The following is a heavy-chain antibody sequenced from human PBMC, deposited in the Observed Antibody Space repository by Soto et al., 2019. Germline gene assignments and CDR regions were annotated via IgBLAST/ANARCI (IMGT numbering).Heavy chain of an antibody. CDR2: ISYDGSNK. J-gene: IGHJ4*02. CDR3: AKDTIQPYYDAVSSIDY. Sequence: QVQLVESGGGVVHPGRSLRLSCASSGFTFSSYGMHWVRQAPGKGLEWVAVISYDGSNKYYADSVKGRFTISRDNSKNTLYLQMNSLRAEDTAVYYCAKDTIQPYYDAVSSIDYWGQGTLVTVSS. CDR1: GFTFSSYG. D-gene: IGHD3-22*01. V-gene: IGHV3-30*18.